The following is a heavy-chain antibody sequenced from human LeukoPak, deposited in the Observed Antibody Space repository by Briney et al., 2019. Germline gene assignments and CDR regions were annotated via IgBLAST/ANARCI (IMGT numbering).Heavy chain of an antibody. CDR2: IRSKTFGGTT. D-gene: IGHD5-18*01. J-gene: IGHJ4*02. V-gene: IGHV3-49*03. Sequence: GGSLRLSCTSSGFTFGTYAVSWFRQAPGKGLEWVAFIRSKTFGGTTEYAASVKGRFIISRDDSKSIAYLQMNSLKTEDTAVYYSTRYSGRTDYWGQGTLVSVSS. CDR1: GFTFGTYA. CDR3: TRYSGRTDY.